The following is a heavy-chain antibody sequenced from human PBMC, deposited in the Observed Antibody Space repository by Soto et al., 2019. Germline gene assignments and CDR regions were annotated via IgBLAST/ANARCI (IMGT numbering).Heavy chain of an antibody. V-gene: IGHV3-23*01. CDR3: AKAHERYSRSSYAYLAF. J-gene: IGHJ4*02. CDR1: GFTFSTYA. Sequence: DVQLLESGGGLVQPGGSLRLSCAASGFTFSTYAMTWVRQAPGKGLEWVSALSAGGSTTHYAGSVKVRFTISRDNYRETVYLKMNCLRVEDTSVYYCAKAHERYSRSSYAYLAFWGQGTLVTVSS. CDR2: LSAGGSTT. D-gene: IGHD1-26*01.